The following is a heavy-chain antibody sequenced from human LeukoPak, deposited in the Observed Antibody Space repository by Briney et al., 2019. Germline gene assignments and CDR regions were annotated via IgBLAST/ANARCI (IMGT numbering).Heavy chain of an antibody. V-gene: IGHV1-2*02. J-gene: IGHJ4*02. CDR3: AIDYSSGWSMDY. CDR1: GYTFTGYY. CDR2: INPNSGGT. Sequence: ASVKVSCKASGYTFTGYYMHWVRQAPGQGPEWMGWINPNSGGTNYAQKFQGRVTMTRDTSISTAYMELSRLRSDDTAVYYCAIDYSSGWSMDYWGQGTLVTVSS. D-gene: IGHD6-19*01.